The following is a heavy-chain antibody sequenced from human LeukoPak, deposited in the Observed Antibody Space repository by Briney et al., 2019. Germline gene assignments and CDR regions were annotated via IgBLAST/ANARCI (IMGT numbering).Heavy chain of an antibody. J-gene: IGHJ4*02. V-gene: IGHV6-1*01. CDR2: TYYRSKWYN. CDR3: ARERGSVDYYDSSGYYFDY. D-gene: IGHD3-22*01. Sequence: SQTLSLTCAISGDSVSSNSAAWNWIRQSPSRGLEWLGRTYYRSKWYNDYAVSVKSRITINPDTSKNQFSLQLNSVTPEDTAVYYCARERGSVDYYDSSGYYFDYWGQGTLVTVSS. CDR1: GDSVSSNSAA.